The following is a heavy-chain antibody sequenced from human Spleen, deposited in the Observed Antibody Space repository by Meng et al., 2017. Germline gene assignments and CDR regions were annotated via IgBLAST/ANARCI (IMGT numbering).Heavy chain of an antibody. J-gene: IGHJ4*02. CDR3: ARGDGLGRSDY. V-gene: IGHV3-21*01. Sequence: VLLVGGGGGVVMRGGSLRLSCAASGFTFSSYSMNWVCQAPGKGVEWVSSVSSSSSNIFYAASVKGRFTISRDNAKNSLYLQMNSLRAEDTAVYYCARGDGLGRSDYWGQGTLVTVSS. CDR1: GFTFSSYS. D-gene: IGHD3/OR15-3a*01. CDR2: VSSSSSNI.